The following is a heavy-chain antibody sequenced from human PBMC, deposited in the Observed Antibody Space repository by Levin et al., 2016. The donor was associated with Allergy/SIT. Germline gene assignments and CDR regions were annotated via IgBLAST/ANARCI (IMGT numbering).Heavy chain of an antibody. Sequence: SLKISCAASGFTFDDYAMHWVRQAPGKGLEWVSGISWNGASVGYADSVKGRFTISRDNAKKSLYLQMNSLRAEDTALYYCAKDGEGKWLALGLFDYWGQGTLVTVSS. CDR1: GFTFDDYA. V-gene: IGHV3-9*01. CDR2: ISWNGASV. CDR3: AKDGEGKWLALGLFDY. J-gene: IGHJ4*02. D-gene: IGHD6-19*01.